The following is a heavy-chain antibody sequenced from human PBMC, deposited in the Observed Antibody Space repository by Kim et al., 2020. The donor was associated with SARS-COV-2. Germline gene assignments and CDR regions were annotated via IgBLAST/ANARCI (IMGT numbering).Heavy chain of an antibody. J-gene: IGHJ6*02. CDR2: VSSSGST. D-gene: IGHD2-21*02. V-gene: IGHV4-39*01. Sequence: SETLSLTCTVSGGSISSNNYYWGWIRQPPGKGLEWIGSVSSSGSTYYNSSLKNRVTISVDTSKNQFSLKLSVLTAADTAVYYCARPGPCGGDCFLDSYYGMDVWGQGTTVTISS. CDR1: GGSISSNNYY. CDR3: ARPGPCGGDCFLDSYYGMDV.